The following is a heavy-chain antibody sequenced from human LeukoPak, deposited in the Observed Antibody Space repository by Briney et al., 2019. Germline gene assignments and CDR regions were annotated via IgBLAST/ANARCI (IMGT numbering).Heavy chain of an antibody. CDR2: ISGSGGST. CDR1: GFTFSSYA. D-gene: IGHD2-21*02. Sequence: GGSLRLSCAASGFTFSSYAMSWVRQAPGKGLEWVSAISGSGGSTYYADSVKGRFTISRDNPKNTLYLQMNSLRAEDTAVYYCAINGAYCGGDCYPSLYFQHWGQGTLVTVSS. CDR3: AINGAYCGGDCYPSLYFQH. V-gene: IGHV3-23*01. J-gene: IGHJ1*01.